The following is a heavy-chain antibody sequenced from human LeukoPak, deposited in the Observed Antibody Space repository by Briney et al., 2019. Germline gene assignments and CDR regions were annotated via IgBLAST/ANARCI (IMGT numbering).Heavy chain of an antibody. CDR3: ARVASGYSYGYHY. J-gene: IGHJ4*02. V-gene: IGHV4-34*01. D-gene: IGHD5-18*01. CDR2: INHSGST. Sequence: SETLSLTCAVYGGSFSGYYWSWIRQPPGKGLEWIGEINHSGSTNYNPSLKSRVTISVDTPKNQFSLKLSSVTAADTAVYYCARVASGYSYGYHYWGQGILVTVSS. CDR1: GGSFSGYY.